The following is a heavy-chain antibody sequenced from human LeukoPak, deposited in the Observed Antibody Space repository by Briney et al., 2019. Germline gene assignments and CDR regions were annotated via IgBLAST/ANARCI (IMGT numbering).Heavy chain of an antibody. J-gene: IGHJ4*02. V-gene: IGHV3-53*04. D-gene: IGHD1-1*01. CDR2: IYTGGNT. Sequence: GGSLRLSCAASGFTISNYYMSWVRQAPGKGLEWVSVIYTGGNTYYTDAVKGQFTISRHNSKNTLYLQMNNLRAEDTAVYYCARGGPATTIDYWGRGTLVTVSS. CDR1: GFTISNYY. CDR3: ARGGPATTIDY.